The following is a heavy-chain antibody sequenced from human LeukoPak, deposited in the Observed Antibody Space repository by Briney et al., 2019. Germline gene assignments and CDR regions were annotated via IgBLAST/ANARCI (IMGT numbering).Heavy chain of an antibody. CDR3: ARIPRPVTNHFHFDY. D-gene: IGHD4-17*01. CDR1: GFTFSSYW. CDR2: IKQDGSEK. Sequence: PGGSLRLSCAASGFTFSSYWMSWVRQAPGKGLEWVSNIKQDGSEKYYVDSVKGRFTISRDNAKNSLYLQMNSLRAEDTAVYYCARIPRPVTNHFHFDYWGQGTLVTVSS. J-gene: IGHJ4*02. V-gene: IGHV3-7*01.